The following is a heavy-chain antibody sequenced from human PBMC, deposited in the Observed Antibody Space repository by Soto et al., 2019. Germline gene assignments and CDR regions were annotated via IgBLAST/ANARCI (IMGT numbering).Heavy chain of an antibody. CDR2: IDPSDSYT. J-gene: IGHJ6*02. CDR1: GYSFTSYW. Sequence: GESLKISCKGSGYSFTSYWISWVRQMPGKGLEWMGRIDPSDSYTNYSPSFQGHVTISADRSISTAYLQWSSLKASDTAMYYCARRSHLARWYYYYGMDVWGQGTTVTVSS. CDR3: ARRSHLARWYYYYGMDV. V-gene: IGHV5-10-1*01.